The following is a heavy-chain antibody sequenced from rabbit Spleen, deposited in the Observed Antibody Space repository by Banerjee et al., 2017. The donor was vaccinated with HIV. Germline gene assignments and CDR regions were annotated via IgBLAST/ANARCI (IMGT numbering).Heavy chain of an antibody. J-gene: IGHJ4*01. CDR3: ARDLVGVIGWNFYL. CDR1: GFSFNGFSFNGGYD. Sequence: QSLEESGGGLVKPGASLTLTCKASGFSFNGFSFNGGYDMCWVRQAPGKGLEWIACINAATGKPVYATWAKGRFTISRTSSTTVTLRMTSLTAADRAAYFCARDLVGVIGWNFYLWGPGTLVTVS. CDR2: INAATGKP. V-gene: IGHV1S40*01. D-gene: IGHD1-1*01.